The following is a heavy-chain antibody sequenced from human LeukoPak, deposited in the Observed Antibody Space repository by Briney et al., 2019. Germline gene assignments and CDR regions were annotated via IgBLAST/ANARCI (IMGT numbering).Heavy chain of an antibody. CDR1: GFSVSSDY. D-gene: IGHD3-10*01. V-gene: IGHV3-23*01. J-gene: IGHJ4*02. CDR3: AKDRGALWFGELFPLWDY. CDR2: ISGSGGST. Sequence: GGSLRLSCAASGFSVSSDYMSWVRQAPGKGLEWVSAISGSGGSTYYADSVKGRFTISRDNSKSTLYLQMNSLRAEDTAVYYWAKDRGALWFGELFPLWDYWGQGTLVTVSS.